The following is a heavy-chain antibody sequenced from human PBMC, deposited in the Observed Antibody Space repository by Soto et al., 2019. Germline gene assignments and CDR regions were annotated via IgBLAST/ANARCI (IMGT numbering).Heavy chain of an antibody. Sequence: QLQESGPGLVKPSETLSLTCSVSGDSINSDKYYWGWIRQPPGKGLEWIGSIYYRGNTYYNPSLQTRATISLDKSKSQFSLRLNSVTAADSAVYFCARLEGLATISYYFDFWVQGAQVTVSS. CDR1: GDSINSDKYY. CDR3: ARLEGLATISYYFDF. V-gene: IGHV4-39*01. CDR2: IYYRGNT. J-gene: IGHJ4*02. D-gene: IGHD3-9*01.